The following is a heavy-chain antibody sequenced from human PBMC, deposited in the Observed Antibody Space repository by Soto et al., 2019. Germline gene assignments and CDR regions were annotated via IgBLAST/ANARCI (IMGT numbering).Heavy chain of an antibody. J-gene: IGHJ5*02. Sequence: EVQLVESGGGLVQPGGSLRLSCAASGFTVSSNYMSWVRQAPGKGLEWVSVIYSGGTTYYADSVKGRFTISRDNSKNTPYLQMNSLRAEETAVYDWARNGDSSDYRGWFDPWGQGTLVTVSS. CDR3: ARNGDSSDYRGWFDP. CDR1: GFTVSSNY. CDR2: IYSGGTT. V-gene: IGHV3-66*01. D-gene: IGHD3-22*01.